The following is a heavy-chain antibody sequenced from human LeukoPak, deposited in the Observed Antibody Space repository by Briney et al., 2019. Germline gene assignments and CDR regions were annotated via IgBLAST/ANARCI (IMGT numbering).Heavy chain of an antibody. V-gene: IGHV4-34*01. CDR3: AGILLWFGEERDY. CDR2: INHSGST. D-gene: IGHD3-10*01. CDR1: GGSFSGYY. Sequence: SETLSLTCAVCGGSFSGYYWSWIRQPPGKGLEWVGEINHSGSTNYNPSLKSRVTISVDTSKNQFSLKLSSVTAADTAVYYCAGILLWFGEERDYWGQGTLVTVSS. J-gene: IGHJ4*02.